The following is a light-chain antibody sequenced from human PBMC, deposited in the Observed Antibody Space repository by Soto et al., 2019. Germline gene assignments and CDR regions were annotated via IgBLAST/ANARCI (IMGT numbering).Light chain of an antibody. Sequence: EIVLTQSPGTLSLSPGERATLSCRASQSVSSSYLAWYQQKPGQAPRLLIYGASSRATGSPARFSGSGSGTDFTLTISRLEPEEFAVYYCQQYGSSPGTFGQGTKVESK. CDR3: QQYGSSPGT. V-gene: IGKV3-20*01. CDR2: GAS. J-gene: IGKJ1*01. CDR1: QSVSSSY.